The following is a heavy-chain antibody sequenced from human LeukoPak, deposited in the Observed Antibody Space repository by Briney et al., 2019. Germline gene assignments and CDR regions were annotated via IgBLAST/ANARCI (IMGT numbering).Heavy chain of an antibody. CDR1: GYTFTGYY. D-gene: IGHD6-25*01. CDR3: AKGPSAYYFDY. J-gene: IGHJ4*02. Sequence: ASLKVSCTASGYTFTGYYMRWVRQAPGQGLEWMGWINPNSGGTNYAQKFQGRVTMTRDTSISTAYMELSRLRSDDTAVYYCAKGPSAYYFDYWGQGTLVTVSS. V-gene: IGHV1-2*02. CDR2: INPNSGGT.